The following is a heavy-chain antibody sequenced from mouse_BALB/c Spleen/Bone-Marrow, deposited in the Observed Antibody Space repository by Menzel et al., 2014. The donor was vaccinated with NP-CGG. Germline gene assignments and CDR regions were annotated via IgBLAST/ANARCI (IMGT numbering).Heavy chain of an antibody. Sequence: VQLQQSGAELVGSGASVKLPCTASGFNIKDYYMHWVKQRPEQGLEWIGWIDPENGDTEYAPNFQGKATMTADTSSNRDCLQLTSLTSGDSAVYYCNGDCYPLADWGQGTSVTVSS. D-gene: IGHD2-13*01. CDR3: NGDCYPLAD. V-gene: IGHV14-4*02. CDR1: GFNIKDYY. CDR2: IDPENGDT. J-gene: IGHJ4*01.